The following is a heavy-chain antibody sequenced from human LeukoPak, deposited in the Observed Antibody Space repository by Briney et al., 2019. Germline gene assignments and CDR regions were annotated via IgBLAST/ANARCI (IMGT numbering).Heavy chain of an antibody. J-gene: IGHJ3*02. CDR2: INPNSGGT. D-gene: IGHD2-15*01. V-gene: IGHV1-2*06. CDR3: ARLRVAAPHQYDAFDI. Sequence: GASVKVSCKASGYTFTGYYMHWVRQAPGQGFEWMGRINPNSGGTNYAQKFQGRVTMTRDTSISTAYMELSRLRSDDTAVYYCARLRVAAPHQYDAFDIWGQGTMVTVSS. CDR1: GYTFTGYY.